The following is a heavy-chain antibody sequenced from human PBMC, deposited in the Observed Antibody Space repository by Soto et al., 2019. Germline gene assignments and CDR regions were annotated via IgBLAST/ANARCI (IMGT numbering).Heavy chain of an antibody. Sequence: QLQLQESDSGLVKPSQTLSLTCAVSGGSISSGGYSWSWIRQPPGKGLEWIGYIYHSGSTYYNPSLKSRVTISVDRSKNQFSLKPSSVTASDTAVYYCASGGQVVRGSSVFSDWGQGTLVTVSS. CDR2: IYHSGST. CDR3: ASGGQVVRGSSVFSD. CDR1: GGSISSGGYS. D-gene: IGHD6-6*01. J-gene: IGHJ4*02. V-gene: IGHV4-30-2*01.